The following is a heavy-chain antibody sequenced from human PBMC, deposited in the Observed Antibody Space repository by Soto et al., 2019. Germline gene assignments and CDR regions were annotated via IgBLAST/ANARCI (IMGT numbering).Heavy chain of an antibody. J-gene: IGHJ4*02. D-gene: IGHD3-10*01. CDR3: AADGTNMVRGDY. CDR2: IVVGSGNT. CDR1: GFTFTSSA. V-gene: IGHV1-58*01. Sequence: QMQLVQSGPEVKKPGTSVKVSCKASGFTFTSSAVQWVRQARGQRLEWRGWIVVGSGNTNYAQKFQERVTITRDMSTSTAYMGLSSLRAEDTAVYYCAADGTNMVRGDYWGQGTLVTVSS.